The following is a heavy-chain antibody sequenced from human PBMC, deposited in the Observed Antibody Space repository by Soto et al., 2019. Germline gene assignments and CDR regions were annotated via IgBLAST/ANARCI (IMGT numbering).Heavy chain of an antibody. J-gene: IGHJ4*02. V-gene: IGHV1-69*13. CDR3: ARDRYSVYDPVDY. D-gene: IGHD5-12*01. Sequence: GASVKVSCKASGGTFSSYAISWVRQAPGQGLEWMGGIIPIFGTANYAQKFQGRGTITADESTSTAYMVLSSLRSEDTAVYYCARDRYSVYDPVDYWGQGTLVTVSS. CDR1: GGTFSSYA. CDR2: IIPIFGTA.